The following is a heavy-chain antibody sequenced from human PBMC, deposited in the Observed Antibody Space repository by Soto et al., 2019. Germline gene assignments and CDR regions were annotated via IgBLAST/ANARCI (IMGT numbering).Heavy chain of an antibody. CDR1: GFTFSSYA. CDR3: AKSRGITIFGVVIRNTYYYGMDV. CDR2: ISGSGGST. D-gene: IGHD3-3*01. Sequence: EVQLLESGGGLVQPGGSLRLSCAASGFTFSSYAMSWVRQAPGKGLEWVSAISGSGGSTYYADSVKGRFTISRDNSKNTMYLQMNSLRAEDTAVYYCAKSRGITIFGVVIRNTYYYGMDVWGQGTTVTVSS. J-gene: IGHJ6*02. V-gene: IGHV3-23*01.